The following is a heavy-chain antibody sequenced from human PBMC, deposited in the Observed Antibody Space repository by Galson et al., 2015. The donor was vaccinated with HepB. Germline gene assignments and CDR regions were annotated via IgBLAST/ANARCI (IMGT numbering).Heavy chain of an antibody. CDR1: GFSFSSYI. D-gene: IGHD7-27*01. V-gene: IGHV3-48*04. CDR2: ITSTSTT. Sequence: SLRLSCAASGFSFSSYIMNWVRQAPGKGLEWLPYITSTSTTYYADSVKGRFTISRDDAKNSLYLQMNSLRVEDTAVYYCARGIPANWGTINRWGTRVYFDYWGQGTLVPVSS. CDR3: ARGIPANWGTINRWGTRVYFDY. J-gene: IGHJ4*02.